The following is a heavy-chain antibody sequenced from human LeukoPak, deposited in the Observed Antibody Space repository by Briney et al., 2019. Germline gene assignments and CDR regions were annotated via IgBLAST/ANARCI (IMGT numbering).Heavy chain of an antibody. CDR1: GGSFSGYY. V-gene: IGHV4-34*01. D-gene: IGHD5-24*01. CDR2: INHSGST. J-gene: IGHJ4*02. Sequence: SETLSLTCAVYGGSFSGYYWSWIRQPPGKGLEWIGEINHSGSTNYNPSLKSRVTISVDTSKNQFSLKLSSVTAADTAVYYCARSQNSRWLKLYYLDYWGQGTLGTVSS. CDR3: ARSQNSRWLKLYYLDY.